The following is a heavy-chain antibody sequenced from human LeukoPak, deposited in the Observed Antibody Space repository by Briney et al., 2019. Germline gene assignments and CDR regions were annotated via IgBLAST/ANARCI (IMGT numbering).Heavy chain of an antibody. J-gene: IGHJ4*02. CDR3: ARVPPNDSSGYFVC. V-gene: IGHV1-69*04. D-gene: IGHD3-22*01. CDR2: IIPILGIA. Sequence: GASVKVSCKASGGTFSSYAISWVRQAPGQGLEWMGRIIPILGIANYAQKFQGRVTITADKSTSTAYMELSSLRSEDTAVYYCARVPPNDSSGYFVCWGQGTLVTVSS. CDR1: GGTFSSYA.